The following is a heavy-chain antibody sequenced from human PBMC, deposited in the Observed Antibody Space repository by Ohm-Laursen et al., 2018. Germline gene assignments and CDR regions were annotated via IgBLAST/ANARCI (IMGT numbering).Heavy chain of an antibody. V-gene: IGHV3-53*01. J-gene: IGHJ4*02. CDR2: IYSGGNT. Sequence: SLRLSCAASGFSVSSSYMSWVRQPPGKGLEWVSVIYSGGNTYYADSVKGRFTISRDNSKNTLYLQMNSLRAEDTAVYYCAKRGSQWLETEGSNPRPYYFDYWGQGTLVTVSS. D-gene: IGHD6-19*01. CDR1: GFSVSSSY. CDR3: AKRGSQWLETEGSNPRPYYFDY.